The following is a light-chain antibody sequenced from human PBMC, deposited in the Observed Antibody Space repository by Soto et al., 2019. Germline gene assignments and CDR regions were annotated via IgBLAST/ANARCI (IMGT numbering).Light chain of an antibody. Sequence: QSVLTQPPSVSAAPGQKVTISCSGNSSNIEYNYVSWYQHLPGTAPQLLIYYNNQRPSEIPYRFSGSKSGTSATLDITGLQTGDEAFYYCRTWANSLSAVVFGGGTQLTVL. J-gene: IGLJ2*01. V-gene: IGLV1-51*01. CDR3: RTWANSLSAVV. CDR1: SSNIEYNY. CDR2: YNN.